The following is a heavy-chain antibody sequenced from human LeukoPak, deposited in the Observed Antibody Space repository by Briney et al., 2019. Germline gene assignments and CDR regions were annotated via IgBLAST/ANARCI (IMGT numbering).Heavy chain of an antibody. D-gene: IGHD6-19*01. Sequence: ASVKVSCKASGYTFTGYYMHWVRQAPGQGLEWMGWINPNSGGTNYAQKFRGRVTMTRDTSISTAYMELSRLRSDDTAVYYCARPPLYSSGCFDYWGQGTLVTVSS. V-gene: IGHV1-2*02. CDR1: GYTFTGYY. CDR3: ARPPLYSSGCFDY. CDR2: INPNSGGT. J-gene: IGHJ4*02.